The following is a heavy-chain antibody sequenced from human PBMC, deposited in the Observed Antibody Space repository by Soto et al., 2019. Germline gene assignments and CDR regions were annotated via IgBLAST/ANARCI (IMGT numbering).Heavy chain of an antibody. CDR1: GYPLNDYY. CDR3: AKDPNFVVVPAATGGMDV. J-gene: IGHJ6*02. Sequence: GXFVMVSCTAAGYPLNDYYMGWGRQAPGQGLEWMGWINPNSGGTNYARKFQGRVTMTRVTSITTAYMELSSLRSDDTALYYCAKDPNFVVVPAATGGMDVWGQRTTVTVSS. D-gene: IGHD2-2*01. CDR2: INPNSGGT. V-gene: IGHV1-2*02.